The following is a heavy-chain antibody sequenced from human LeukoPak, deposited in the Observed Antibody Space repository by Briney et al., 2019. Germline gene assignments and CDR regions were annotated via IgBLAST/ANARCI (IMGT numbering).Heavy chain of an antibody. CDR1: GGSISSYY. CDR2: IYYSGST. V-gene: IGHV4-59*01. Sequence: SETLSLTCTVSGGSISSYYWSWIRQPPGKGLEWIGYIYYSGSTNYNPSLKSRVTISVDTSKNQFSLKLSSVTAADTAVYYCARWVLTGDYQIDAFDIWGQGTMVTVSS. CDR3: ARWVLTGDYQIDAFDI. J-gene: IGHJ3*02. D-gene: IGHD7-27*01.